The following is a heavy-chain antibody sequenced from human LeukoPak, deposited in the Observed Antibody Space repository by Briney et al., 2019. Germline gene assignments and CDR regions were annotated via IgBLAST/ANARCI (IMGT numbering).Heavy chain of an antibody. V-gene: IGHV3-15*01. Sequence: KSGGSLRLSCSASEFTLRDAWMNWVRQAPGKGLEWVARIKSKTDGGTTDYAAPVKGRFTISRDDSKNTLYLQMNSLRAEDTAVYYCATEGYSSGYYIDYWGQGTLVTVSS. D-gene: IGHD3-22*01. CDR1: EFTLRDAW. J-gene: IGHJ4*02. CDR3: ATEGYSSGYYIDY. CDR2: IKSKTDGGTT.